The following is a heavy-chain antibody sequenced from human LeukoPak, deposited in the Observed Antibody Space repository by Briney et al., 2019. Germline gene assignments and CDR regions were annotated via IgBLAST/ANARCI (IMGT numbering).Heavy chain of an antibody. CDR3: ARGFTYYYDSSGYDY. Sequence: ASVKVSCKASGYTFTSYGISWVRQAPGQGLEWMGWISAYNGNTNYAQKLQGRVTMTTDTSTSTAYMELRSLRSDDTAVYYCARGFTYYYDSSGYDYWGQGTLVTVSS. CDR1: GYTFTSYG. J-gene: IGHJ4*02. V-gene: IGHV1-18*01. CDR2: ISAYNGNT. D-gene: IGHD3-22*01.